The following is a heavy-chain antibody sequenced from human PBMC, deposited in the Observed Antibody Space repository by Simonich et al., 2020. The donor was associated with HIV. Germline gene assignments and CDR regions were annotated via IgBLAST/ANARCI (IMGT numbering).Heavy chain of an antibody. D-gene: IGHD3-10*01. V-gene: IGHV4-4*07. CDR1: GGSISSYH. CDR2: IYTSGST. J-gene: IGHJ3*02. Sequence: QVQLQESGPGLVKPSETLSLTCTVSGGSISSYHWSWIRQPAGKGLEWIGRIYTSGSTNYNPSLKSRGTMSVDTSKNQFSLKLSSVTAADTAVYYCARDSGGTMVRGVVAFDIWVQGTMVTVSS. CDR3: ARDSGGTMVRGVVAFDI.